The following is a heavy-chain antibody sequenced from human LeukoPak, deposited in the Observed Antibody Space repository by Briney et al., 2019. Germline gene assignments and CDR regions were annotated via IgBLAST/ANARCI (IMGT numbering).Heavy chain of an antibody. J-gene: IGHJ4*02. CDR2: IYHTGNT. V-gene: IGHV4-4*02. Sequence: SETLSLTCAVSGDSFSTGYWWSWVRQPPGKGLEWIAEIYHTGNTNYNPSLESRVIISLDKSNNQFSLTQNSVTAADTAVYYCARSGSYYDARGYYSDSFDFWGQGTPVTVSS. CDR1: GDSFSTGYW. D-gene: IGHD3-22*01. CDR3: ARSGSYYDARGYYSDSFDF.